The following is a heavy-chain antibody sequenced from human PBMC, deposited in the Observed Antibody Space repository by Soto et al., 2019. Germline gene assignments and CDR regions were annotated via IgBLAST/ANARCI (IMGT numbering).Heavy chain of an antibody. CDR2: IYYSGST. D-gene: IGHD1-7*01. CDR3: ARATVTTTYDRGSLDAFDI. Sequence: QVQLQESGPGLVKPSQTLSLTCTVSGGSISSGGYYWSWIRQHPGKGLEWIGYIYYSGSTYYNPSLKSRVTISVDTPKNQFSLKLSSVTAADTAVYYCARATVTTTYDRGSLDAFDIWGQGTMVTVSS. CDR1: GGSISSGGYY. J-gene: IGHJ3*02. V-gene: IGHV4-31*03.